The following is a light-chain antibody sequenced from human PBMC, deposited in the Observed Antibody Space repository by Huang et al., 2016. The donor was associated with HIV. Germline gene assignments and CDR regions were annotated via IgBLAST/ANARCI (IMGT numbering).Light chain of an antibody. V-gene: IGKV3-15*01. CDR1: QSVSSN. Sequence: EIVMTQSPATLSVSPGERATLSCRASQSVSSNLAWYQQKPGQAPRLLIYGTYTRATGITARFSGSGSGTEFTLTISSLQSEDFAVYCCQQYNNWPRTFGQGTKVEIK. J-gene: IGKJ1*01. CDR2: GTY. CDR3: QQYNNWPRT.